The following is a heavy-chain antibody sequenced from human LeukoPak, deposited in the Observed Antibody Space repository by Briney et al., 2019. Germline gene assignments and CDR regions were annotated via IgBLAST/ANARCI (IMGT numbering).Heavy chain of an antibody. J-gene: IGHJ4*02. V-gene: IGHV4-59*01. CDR2: IYYSGST. CDR1: GGSISRYY. Sequence: PSETLSLTCTVSGGSISRYYWSWIRQPPGKGLEWIGYIYYSGSTNYNPSLKSRVTISIDTSKNQFSLKLSSVTAADAAVYYCARTSYDSSGYPKRSPFDYWGQGTLVTVSS. CDR3: ARTSYDSSGYPKRSPFDY. D-gene: IGHD3-22*01.